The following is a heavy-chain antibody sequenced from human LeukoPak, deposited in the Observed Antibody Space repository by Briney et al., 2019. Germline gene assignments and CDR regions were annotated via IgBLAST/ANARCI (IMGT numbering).Heavy chain of an antibody. CDR1: GYSISSGYY. D-gene: IGHD6-19*01. CDR2: IYYSGST. Sequence: SETLSLTCAVSGYSISSGYYWGWIRQPPGKGLEWIGSIYYSGSTYYNPSLKSRVTISVDTSKNQFSLKLSSVTAADTAVYYCAEAVAGTGLHFDYWGQGTLVTVSS. J-gene: IGHJ4*02. V-gene: IGHV4-38-2*01. CDR3: AEAVAGTGLHFDY.